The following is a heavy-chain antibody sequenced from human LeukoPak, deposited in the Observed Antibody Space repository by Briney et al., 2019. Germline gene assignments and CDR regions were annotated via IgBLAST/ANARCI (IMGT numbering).Heavy chain of an antibody. J-gene: IGHJ5*02. CDR1: GFTFSSYS. CDR3: ARKQWLNS. V-gene: IGHV3-21*01. Sequence: GGSLRLSCAASGFTFSSYSLTWVRQAPGKGLEWVSSITTGGDDLYYSDSVKGRFTISRDNAMNSLFLQMNNLRAEDTAVYYCARKQWLNSWGQGTRVIVSS. CDR2: ITTGGDDL. D-gene: IGHD6-19*01.